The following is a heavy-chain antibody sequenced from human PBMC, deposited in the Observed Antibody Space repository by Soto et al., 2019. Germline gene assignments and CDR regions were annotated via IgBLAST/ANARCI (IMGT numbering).Heavy chain of an antibody. CDR3: ARGVLH. Sequence: QVQLQESGPGLVQPSQTLSLTCTVSGGSISSGGYYWSWIRQHPGPGLEWIGHISYSGSTYYNTSLKSRVTISVDTSRHQFSLLVNSVTAADTAVYYCARGVLHWGQGTLVTVSS. CDR1: GGSISSGGYY. V-gene: IGHV4-31*03. J-gene: IGHJ4*01. CDR2: ISYSGST.